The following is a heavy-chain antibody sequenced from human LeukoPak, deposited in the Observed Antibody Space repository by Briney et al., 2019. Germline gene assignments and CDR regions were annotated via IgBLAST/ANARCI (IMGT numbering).Heavy chain of an antibody. CDR2: IFKTGDTA. CDR1: GCTFSDYA. D-gene: IGHD3-16*01. CDR3: AKLWGRHVWSFDY. V-gene: IGHV3-23*01. J-gene: IGHJ4*02. Sequence: SGGSLRLSCAASGCTFSDYAMSWVRQAPGKGLEWVSTIFKTGDTAHYADIVRGRFTISRDNSKNTLSLQMNSLRAEDTAIYYCAKLWGRHVWSFDYWGQGALVTVSS.